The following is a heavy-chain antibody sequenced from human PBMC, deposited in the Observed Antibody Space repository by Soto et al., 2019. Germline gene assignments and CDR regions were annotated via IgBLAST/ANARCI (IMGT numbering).Heavy chain of an antibody. CDR1: GGTFSSYA. V-gene: IGHV1-69*06. J-gene: IGHJ6*02. D-gene: IGHD3-3*01. CDR3: ASRITIFGVVNYYSYGMDV. Sequence: SVKVSCKASGGTFSSYAISWVRQAPGQGLEWMGGIITFFGTANYEQKLQGRVTITAEKSTSTAYMELSSLRSEDTAVYYCASRITIFGVVNYYSYGMDVWGQGTPVTVSS. CDR2: IITFFGTA.